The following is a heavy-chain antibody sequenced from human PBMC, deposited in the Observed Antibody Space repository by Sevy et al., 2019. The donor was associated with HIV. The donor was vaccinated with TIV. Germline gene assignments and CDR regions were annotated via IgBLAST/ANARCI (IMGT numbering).Heavy chain of an antibody. CDR2: ISTASSFI. V-gene: IGHV3-21*01. D-gene: IGHD2-15*01. CDR3: TRVGLGERSGTNFSPNDF. Sequence: GGSLRLSCTASGLIFSSHTMNWVRQAPGKGLEWVSSISTASSFIYYADSVQGRFTISRDNARKSLYLQMNNLRVEDTAIYYCTRVGLGERSGTNFSPNDFWGQGTLVTVSS. J-gene: IGHJ4*02. CDR1: GLIFSSHT.